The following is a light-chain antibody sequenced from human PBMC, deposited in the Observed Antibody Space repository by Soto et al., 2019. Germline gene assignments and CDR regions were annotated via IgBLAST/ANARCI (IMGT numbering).Light chain of an antibody. Sequence: QSVLTQPASVYGSPGQSITISCTGTSSDVGGYDYVSWYQIHPGKAPKLMVFEVSNRPSGVSYRFSGSKSGNTASLTISGLQAEDEADYFCSSYSISTAYLFGTGTKVTVL. CDR2: EVS. J-gene: IGLJ1*01. V-gene: IGLV2-14*01. CDR3: SSYSISTAYL. CDR1: SSDVGGYDY.